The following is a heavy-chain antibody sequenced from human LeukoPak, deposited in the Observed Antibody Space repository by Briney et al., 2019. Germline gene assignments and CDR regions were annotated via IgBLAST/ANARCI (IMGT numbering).Heavy chain of an antibody. Sequence: SETLSLTCTVSGGSISSYYWSWIRQPPGKGLEWIGYIYYSGSTNYNPSLKSRVTISVDTSKNQFSLKLSSVTAADTAVYYCARGLIELEVRGVVNLFDYWGQGTLVTVSS. J-gene: IGHJ4*02. V-gene: IGHV4-59*12. CDR3: ARGLIELEVRGVVNLFDY. CDR1: GGSISSYY. CDR2: IYYSGST. D-gene: IGHD3-10*01.